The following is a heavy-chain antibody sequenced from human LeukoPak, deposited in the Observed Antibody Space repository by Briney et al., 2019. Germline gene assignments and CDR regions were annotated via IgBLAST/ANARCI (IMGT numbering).Heavy chain of an antibody. D-gene: IGHD2-21*01. J-gene: IGHJ2*01. CDR1: GFTFGSYA. V-gene: IGHV3-23*01. CDR3: AKEVIRYWYFDP. CDR2: ITGSGDNT. Sequence: GGSLRLSCAASGFTFGSYAMTWVRQAPGKGLEWVSVITGSGDNTYYADSVKGRCTISRDNSKNTLYLQMNSLRAEDTAVCYCAKEVIRYWYFDPWGRGTLVTVSS.